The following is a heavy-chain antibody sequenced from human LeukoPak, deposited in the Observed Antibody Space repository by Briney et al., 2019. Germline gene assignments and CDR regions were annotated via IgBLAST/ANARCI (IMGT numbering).Heavy chain of an antibody. D-gene: IGHD1-1*01. Sequence: AETLSLTCTVSGGSISSYYLSWIRQPPGKGLEWVGHIYYSGTTNYNPSLKSRVTISVDTSKHQFSLKLSSVTAADTAVYYCARGGYIAEAQSGYWGQGTLVTVSS. J-gene: IGHJ4*02. CDR3: ARGGYIAEAQSGY. CDR2: IYYSGTT. CDR1: GGSISSYY. V-gene: IGHV4-59*01.